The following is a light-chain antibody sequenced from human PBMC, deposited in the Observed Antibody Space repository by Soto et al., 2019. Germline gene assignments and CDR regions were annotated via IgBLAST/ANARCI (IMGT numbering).Light chain of an antibody. V-gene: IGLV1-44*01. CDR2: SNN. CDR1: SSNIGSNT. CDR3: ISYTDRQSYL. J-gene: IGLJ1*01. Sequence: QSVLTQPPSASGTPGQRVTISCSGSSSNIGSNTVNWYQQLPGTAPKLLIYSNNQRPSGVPDRFSGSKSGTSASLAISGLQSEDEADYYCISYTDRQSYLFXTGTKVTVL.